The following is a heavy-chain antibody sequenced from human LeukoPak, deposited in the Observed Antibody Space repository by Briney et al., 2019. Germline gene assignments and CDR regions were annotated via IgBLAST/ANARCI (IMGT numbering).Heavy chain of an antibody. J-gene: IGHJ4*02. CDR1: GFTFSSYW. CDR2: IKQDGSEK. V-gene: IGHV3-7*03. D-gene: IGHD2-15*01. Sequence: GGSLRLSCAASGFTFSSYWMSWVRQAPGKGLEWVANIKQDGSEKYYVDSVKGRFTISRDNAKNSLYLQMNSLRAEDTAVYYCAKDSDIVVAIGANWGQGTLVIVSS. CDR3: AKDSDIVVAIGAN.